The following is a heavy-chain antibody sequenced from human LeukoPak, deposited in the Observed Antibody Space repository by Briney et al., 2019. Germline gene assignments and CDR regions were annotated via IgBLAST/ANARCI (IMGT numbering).Heavy chain of an antibody. V-gene: IGHV4-39*01. CDR3: ARLYYDFWSGYSSYFDY. CDR1: GGSISSSSYY. CDR2: IYYSGST. J-gene: IGHJ4*02. D-gene: IGHD3-3*01. Sequence: SETLSLTCTVSGGSISSSSYYWGWIRQPPGKGLEWIGSIYYSGSTYYNPSLKGRVTISVDTSKNQFSLKLSSVTAADTAVYYCARLYYDFWSGYSSYFDYWGQGTLVTVSS.